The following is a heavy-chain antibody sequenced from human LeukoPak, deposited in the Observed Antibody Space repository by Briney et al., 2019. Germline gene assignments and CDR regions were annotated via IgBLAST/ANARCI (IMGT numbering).Heavy chain of an antibody. CDR3: TRAVGSGYTTDA. D-gene: IGHD5-12*01. J-gene: IGHJ6*02. V-gene: IGHV7-4-1*02. Sequence: ASVTVSRKASGYIFTTNSLVWVRQDPGQGREWMGWINTNTGNPTYAQGFTGRFVFSLDTSVSTAYLQISSLKPEDSAVYYCTRAVGSGYTTDAWGQGTTVTVSS. CDR2: INTNTGNP. CDR1: GYIFTTNS.